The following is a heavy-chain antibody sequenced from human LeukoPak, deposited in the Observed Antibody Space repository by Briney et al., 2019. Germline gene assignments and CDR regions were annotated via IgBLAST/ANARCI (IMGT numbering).Heavy chain of an antibody. J-gene: IGHJ4*02. CDR3: ARDMSRTL. V-gene: IGHV3-21*01. D-gene: IGHD3-16*01. Sequence: GGSLRLSCAASGFTFSSYSMTWVRQAPGKRLEWVSSFTSRSRNIYYADSAKGRLTISRDNAKNSLYLQMNSLRAEDTAVYYCARDMSRTLWGQGTLVTVSS. CDR1: GFTFSSYS. CDR2: FTSRSRNI.